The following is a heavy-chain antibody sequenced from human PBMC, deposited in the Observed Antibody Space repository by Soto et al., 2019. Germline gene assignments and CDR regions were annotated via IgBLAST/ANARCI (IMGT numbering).Heavy chain of an antibody. Sequence: GDSLKISCKGSGYSFTSYWIGWVRQMPGKGLEWMGIIYPGDSDTRYSPSFQGQVTISADKSISTAYLQWSSLKASDTAMYYCARAVRGVIINIYNWFDPWGQGTMVTVSS. CDR3: ARAVRGVIINIYNWFDP. CDR2: IYPGDSDT. CDR1: GYSFTSYW. V-gene: IGHV5-51*01. D-gene: IGHD3-10*01. J-gene: IGHJ5*02.